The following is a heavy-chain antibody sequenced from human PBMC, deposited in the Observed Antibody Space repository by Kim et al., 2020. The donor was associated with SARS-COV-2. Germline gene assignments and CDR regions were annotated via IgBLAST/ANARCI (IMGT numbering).Heavy chain of an antibody. CDR3: AKDRGGPGGRGYPYYYYGMDV. Sequence: GGSLRLSCAASGFTFSSYAMSWVRQAPGKGLEWVSAISGSGGSTYYADSVKGRFTISRDNSKNTLYLQMNSLRAEDTAVYYCAKDRGGPGGRGYPYYYYGMDVWGQGTTVTVSS. D-gene: IGHD3-10*01. J-gene: IGHJ6*02. V-gene: IGHV3-23*01. CDR1: GFTFSSYA. CDR2: ISGSGGST.